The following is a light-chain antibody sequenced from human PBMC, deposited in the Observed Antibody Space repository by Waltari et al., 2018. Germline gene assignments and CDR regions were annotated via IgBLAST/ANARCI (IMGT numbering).Light chain of an antibody. Sequence: QSALTQPASVPGSPGQSIPISCPGTSTYVGRSNLVPRYQQHPGKVPKLMIYEDSKRPSGLSNRFSGSKSGNTASLTISGLQAEDEADYYCCSYAAGGSSVLFGGGTKLTVL. CDR3: CSYAAGGSSVL. CDR2: EDS. J-gene: IGLJ2*01. CDR1: STYVGRSNL. V-gene: IGLV2-23*01.